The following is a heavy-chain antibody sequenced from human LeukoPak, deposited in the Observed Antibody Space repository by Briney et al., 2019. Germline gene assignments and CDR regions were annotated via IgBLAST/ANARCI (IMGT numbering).Heavy chain of an antibody. D-gene: IGHD3-10*01. CDR2: IYYSGST. V-gene: IGHV4-39*07. CDR1: GGSISGYY. CDR3: ARGPLTMVRGAPNWYFDL. J-gene: IGHJ2*01. Sequence: SETLPLTCTVSGGSISGYYWGWIRQPPGKGLEWIGSIYYSGSTYYNPSLKSRVTISVDTSKNQFSLKLSSVTAADTAVYYCARGPLTMVRGAPNWYFDLWGRGTLVTVSS.